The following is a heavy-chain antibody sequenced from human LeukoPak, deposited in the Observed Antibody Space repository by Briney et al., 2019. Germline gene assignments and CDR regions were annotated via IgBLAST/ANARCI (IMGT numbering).Heavy chain of an antibody. Sequence: SETLSLTCTVSGGSISSSSYYWGWIRQPPGKGLEWIGSIYYSGSTYYNPSLKSRVTISVDTSKNQSSLKLSSVTAADTAVYYCARLRRDTPRFLFDYWGQGTLVTVSS. CDR1: GGSISSSSYY. V-gene: IGHV4-39*01. J-gene: IGHJ4*02. CDR2: IYYSGST. CDR3: ARLRRDTPRFLFDY. D-gene: IGHD2-15*01.